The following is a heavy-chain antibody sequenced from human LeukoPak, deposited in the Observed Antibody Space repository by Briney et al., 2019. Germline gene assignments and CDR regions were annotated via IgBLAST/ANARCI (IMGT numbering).Heavy chain of an antibody. CDR3: ARIVPSSGTVDY. V-gene: IGHV2-70*10. Sequence: LRLSCAASGFTFSSYEMNWVRQAPGKGLEWVARIDWDDDKYYSTSLKTRLTISKDTSKNQVVLTMTNMDPVDTATYYCARIVPSSGTVDYWGQGTLVTVSS. CDR1: GFTFSSYEM. J-gene: IGHJ4*02. D-gene: IGHD6-13*01. CDR2: IDWDDDK.